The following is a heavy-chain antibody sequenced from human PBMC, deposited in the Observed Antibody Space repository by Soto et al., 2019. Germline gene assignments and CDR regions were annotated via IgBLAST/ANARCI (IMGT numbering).Heavy chain of an antibody. V-gene: IGHV3-30*18. J-gene: IGHJ4*02. CDR1: GFTFSSYG. D-gene: IGHD6-6*01. Sequence: LRLSCAASGFTFSSYGMHWVRQAPGKGLEWVAVISYDGSNKYYADSVKGRFTISRDNSKNTLYLQMNSLRAEDTAVYYCAKHEATFEYTFRGHFDYWGQGTLVTVSS. CDR3: AKHEATFEYTFRGHFDY. CDR2: ISYDGSNK.